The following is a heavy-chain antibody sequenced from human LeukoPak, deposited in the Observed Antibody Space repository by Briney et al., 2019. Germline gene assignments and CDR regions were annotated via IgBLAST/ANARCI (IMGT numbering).Heavy chain of an antibody. V-gene: IGHV1-69*05. CDR2: IIPIFGTA. J-gene: IGHJ4*02. CDR3: ARSSLFGVVTGYFDY. D-gene: IGHD3-3*01. CDR1: GGTFSSYA. Sequence: SVKVSCKASGGTFSSYAISWLRQAPGQGLEWMGRIIPIFGTANYAQKFQGRVTITTDESTSTGYMELSSLRSEDTAVYYCARSSLFGVVTGYFDYWGPGTLVTVSS.